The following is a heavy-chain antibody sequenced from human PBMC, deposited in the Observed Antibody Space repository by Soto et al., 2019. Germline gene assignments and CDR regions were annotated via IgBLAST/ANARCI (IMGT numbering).Heavy chain of an antibody. Sequence: GESLKISCKGSGYNFAGYWIAWVRQMPGKGLELMGIIYPSDSNTRYRPSFQGQVTISADKSISSAYLQWSSLRASDTAMYYCARGGVSTRTFDYWGQGTPVTVSS. CDR1: GYNFAGYW. J-gene: IGHJ4*02. D-gene: IGHD3-3*01. CDR2: IYPSDSNT. V-gene: IGHV5-51*01. CDR3: ARGGVSTRTFDY.